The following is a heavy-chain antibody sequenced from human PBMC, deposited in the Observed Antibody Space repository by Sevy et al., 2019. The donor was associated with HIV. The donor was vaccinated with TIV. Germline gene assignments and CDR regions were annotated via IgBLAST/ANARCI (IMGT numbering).Heavy chain of an antibody. Sequence: GGSLRLSCTASGFTFGDYCMSWVRQAPGKGLEWVAFLKSDVYGGTVDHAASVRGRFVISRDDSKTIAYLQMNDLKNEETGVYYCTRWKAAQSIFDYWGQGALVTVSS. J-gene: IGHJ4*02. V-gene: IGHV3-49*04. CDR1: GFTFGDYC. CDR2: LKSDVYGGTV. CDR3: TRWKAAQSIFDY. D-gene: IGHD6-13*01.